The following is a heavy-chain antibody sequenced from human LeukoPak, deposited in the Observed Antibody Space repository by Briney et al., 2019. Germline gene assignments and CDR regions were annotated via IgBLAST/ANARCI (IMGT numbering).Heavy chain of an antibody. J-gene: IGHJ4*02. CDR2: IYTSGST. Sequence: SETLSLTCTVSGGSISSGSYYWSWIRQPAGKGLEWIGRIYTSGSTNYNPSLKSRVTISVDTSKNQFSLKLSSVTAADTAVYYCARADSPGASFHYWGQGTLVTVSS. V-gene: IGHV4-61*02. CDR1: GGSISSGSYY. CDR3: ARADSPGASFHY. D-gene: IGHD1-26*01.